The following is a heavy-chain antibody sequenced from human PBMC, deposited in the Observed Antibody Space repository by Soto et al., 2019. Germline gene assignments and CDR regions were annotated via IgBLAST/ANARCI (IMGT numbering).Heavy chain of an antibody. CDR2: IYNSGST. V-gene: IGHV4-59*08. J-gene: IGHJ5*02. CDR3: ARRRTSTSSFDP. D-gene: IGHD2-2*01. Sequence: QVQLQESGPGLVKPSETLSLTCTVSGGSIRTYHWSWIRQPPGKGLEWIGDIYNSGSTNYNPSLKSRVTISLDPSKNQCSLRLSSVTAADTAVYYCARRRTSTSSFDPWGQGTLVTVSS. CDR1: GGSIRTYH.